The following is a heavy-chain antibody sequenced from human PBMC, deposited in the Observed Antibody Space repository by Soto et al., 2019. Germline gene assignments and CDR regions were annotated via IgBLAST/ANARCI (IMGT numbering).Heavy chain of an antibody. D-gene: IGHD5-18*01. CDR3: ARNRRIQLWLSWSDP. V-gene: IGHV4-34*01. CDR1: GGSFSGYY. CDR2: INHSGST. Sequence: SETLSLTCAVYGGSFSGYYWSWIRQPPGKGLEWIGEINHSGSTNYNPSLKSRVTISVDTSKNQFSLKLSFVTAADTAVYYCARNRRIQLWLSWSDPWGQGTLVTVSS. J-gene: IGHJ5*02.